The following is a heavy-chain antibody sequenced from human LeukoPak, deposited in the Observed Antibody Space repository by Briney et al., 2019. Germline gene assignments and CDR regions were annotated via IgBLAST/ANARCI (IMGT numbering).Heavy chain of an antibody. D-gene: IGHD3-22*01. CDR2: INPSGGTT. CDR1: GYTFTTYY. J-gene: IGHJ4*02. V-gene: IGHV1-46*01. Sequence: ASVKVSCKASGYTFTTYYIHWVRQAPGQGLEWMGIINPSGGTTSYAQKFQGRVTVTGDMSTTTVYMELSSLRSEDTAVYFCARDEPSGYYYSDWGQGTLVTVSS. CDR3: ARDEPSGYYYSD.